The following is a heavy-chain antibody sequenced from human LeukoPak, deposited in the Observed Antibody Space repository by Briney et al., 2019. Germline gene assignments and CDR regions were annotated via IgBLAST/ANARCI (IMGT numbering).Heavy chain of an antibody. CDR3: ARGLQKGIAVPFDY. V-gene: IGHV3-21*01. CDR2: ISSSSSYI. J-gene: IGHJ4*02. Sequence: PGGSLRLSCAASGFTFSSYSMNWVRQAPGKGLEWVSSISSSSSYIYYADSVKGRFTISRDNAKNSLYLQMNSLRAEDTVVYYGARGLQKGIAVPFDYWGQGTLVTVSS. D-gene: IGHD6-19*01. CDR1: GFTFSSYS.